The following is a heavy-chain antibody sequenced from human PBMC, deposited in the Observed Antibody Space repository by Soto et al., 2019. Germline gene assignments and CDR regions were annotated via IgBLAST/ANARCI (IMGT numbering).Heavy chain of an antibody. CDR2: IYYSGST. Sequence: SETLSLACTVSGGSISSGGYYWSWIRQHPGKGLEWIGYIYYSGSTYYNPSLKSRVTISVDTSKNQFSLKLSSVTAADTAVYYCARALHFDWLTRYNWFDPWGQGTLVTVSS. D-gene: IGHD3-9*01. J-gene: IGHJ5*02. CDR1: GGSISSGGYY. V-gene: IGHV4-31*03. CDR3: ARALHFDWLTRYNWFDP.